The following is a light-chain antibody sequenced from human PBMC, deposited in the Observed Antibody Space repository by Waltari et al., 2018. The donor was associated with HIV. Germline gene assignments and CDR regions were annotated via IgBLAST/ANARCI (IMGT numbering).Light chain of an antibody. CDR3: GAWDSSLSAWV. J-gene: IGLJ3*02. CDR1: NSNIGNNY. Sequence: SVLTQPPSMSMALGQKVTISCSGINSNIGNNYVSWYLQVPGTAPKLLIYDNNKRPSEIPARFSGPKTGTSATLGITGLQTVDEADYYCGAWDSSLSAWVFGGGTTLTVL. V-gene: IGLV1-51*01. CDR2: DNN.